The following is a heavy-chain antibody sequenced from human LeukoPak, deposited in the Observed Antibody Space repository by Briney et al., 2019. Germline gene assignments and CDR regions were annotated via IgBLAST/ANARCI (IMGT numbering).Heavy chain of an antibody. V-gene: IGHV3-30-3*01. CDR1: GFTFSSYA. J-gene: IGHJ4*02. Sequence: GRSLRLSCAASGFTFSSYAMHWVRQAPGKGLEGVAVISYDGSNKYYADSVKGRFTISRDNSKNTLYLQMNSLRAEDTAVYYCARVPGYSSGWADYWGQGTLVTVSS. CDR3: ARVPGYSSGWADY. CDR2: ISYDGSNK. D-gene: IGHD6-19*01.